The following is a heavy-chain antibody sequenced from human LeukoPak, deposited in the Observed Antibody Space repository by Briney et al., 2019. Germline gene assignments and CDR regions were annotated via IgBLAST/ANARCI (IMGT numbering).Heavy chain of an antibody. V-gene: IGHV4-39*01. CDR3: ARKGAYGDYGLLDY. Sequence: PSETLSLTCTVSGGSISSSSYYWGWIRQPPGKGLEWIGSIYYSGSTYYNPSLKSRVTISVDTSKNQFSLKLSSVTAADTAVYYCARKGAYGDYGLLDYWGQGTLVTVSS. D-gene: IGHD4-17*01. CDR2: IYYSGST. CDR1: GGSISSSSYY. J-gene: IGHJ4*02.